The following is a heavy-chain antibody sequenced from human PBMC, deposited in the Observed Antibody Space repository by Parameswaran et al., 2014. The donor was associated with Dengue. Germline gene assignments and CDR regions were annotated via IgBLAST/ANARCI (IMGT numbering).Heavy chain of an antibody. Sequence: RWIRQPPGKALEWLAHIFSNDQKSYNTSLKSRLTISKDTSKSQVVLTMTNMDPVDTATYYCARIRIAVAGSPLFDYWGQGTLVTVSS. J-gene: IGHJ4*02. CDR2: IFSNDQK. CDR3: ARIRIAVAGSPLFDY. V-gene: IGHV2-26*01. D-gene: IGHD6-19*01.